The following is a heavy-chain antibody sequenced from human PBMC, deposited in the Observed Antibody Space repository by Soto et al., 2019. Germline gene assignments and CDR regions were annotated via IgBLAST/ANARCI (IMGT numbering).Heavy chain of an antibody. CDR2: TYYRSKWYN. D-gene: IGHD2-2*01. Sequence: PSQTLSLTCAISGDSFSSNGVAWNWIRQSPSRGLEWLGRTYYRSKWYNDYAVSVKSRITVNPDTSKNQFSLQLSSVTPEDTAVYYCARGKYYGFDVWGQGTMVTVSS. CDR3: ARGKYYGFDV. J-gene: IGHJ3*01. CDR1: GDSFSSNGVA. V-gene: IGHV6-1*01.